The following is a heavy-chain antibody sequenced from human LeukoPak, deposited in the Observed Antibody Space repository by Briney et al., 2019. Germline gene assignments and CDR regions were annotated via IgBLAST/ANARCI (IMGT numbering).Heavy chain of an antibody. CDR2: INPNSGGT. CDR1: GYTFTGYY. D-gene: IGHD4-17*01. J-gene: IGHJ4*02. CDR3: ARENDGDYVDYFDY. V-gene: IGHV1-2*02. Sequence: ASVKVSCKASGYTFTGYYMHWVRQAPGQGLEWMGWINPNSGGTNYAQKFQGRVTMTRDTSIRTAYMELSRLRSDDTAVYYCARENDGDYVDYFDYWGQGTLVTVSS.